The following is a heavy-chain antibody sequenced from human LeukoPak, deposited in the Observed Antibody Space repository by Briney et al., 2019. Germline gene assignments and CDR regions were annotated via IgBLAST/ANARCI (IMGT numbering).Heavy chain of an antibody. CDR3: ARSQSPDYYDSSGYYYYYYMDV. CDR1: GGTFSSYG. D-gene: IGHD3-22*01. Sequence: SVKVSCKAYGGTFSSYGINWVRQAPGQGLEWMGRIIPILAIANYAQKFQGRVTITADKSTSTAYMELSSLRSEDTAVYYCARSQSPDYYDSSGYYYYYYMDVWGKGTTVTVSS. CDR2: IIPILAIA. V-gene: IGHV1-69*04. J-gene: IGHJ6*03.